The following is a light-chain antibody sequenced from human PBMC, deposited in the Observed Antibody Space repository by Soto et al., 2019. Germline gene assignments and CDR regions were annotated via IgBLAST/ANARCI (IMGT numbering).Light chain of an antibody. Sequence: QSLLTQPPSPSGAPGQSVTLSCTGTSSDVGDYNYVSWYQQHPGKAPKLMIYEVSKRPSGVPDRFSGSKSGNTASLTVSGLQAEDEADYYCSSYAGSNRVFGTGTKVTVL. CDR3: SSYAGSNRV. CDR1: SSDVGDYNY. V-gene: IGLV2-8*01. J-gene: IGLJ1*01. CDR2: EVS.